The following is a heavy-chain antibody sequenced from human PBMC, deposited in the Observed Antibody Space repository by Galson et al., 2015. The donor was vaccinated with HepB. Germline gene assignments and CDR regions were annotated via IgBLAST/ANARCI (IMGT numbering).Heavy chain of an antibody. V-gene: IGHV1-69*13. CDR3: ALAVVQGAYGDY. CDR2: IIPIFGTA. CDR1: GGTFSSYA. J-gene: IGHJ4*02. Sequence: SVKVSCKASGGTFSSYAISWVRQAPGQGLEWMGGIIPIFGTANYAQKFQGRVTITADESTSTAYMELSSLRSEDTAVYYCALAVVQGAYGDYWGQGTLVTVSS. D-gene: IGHD3-10*01.